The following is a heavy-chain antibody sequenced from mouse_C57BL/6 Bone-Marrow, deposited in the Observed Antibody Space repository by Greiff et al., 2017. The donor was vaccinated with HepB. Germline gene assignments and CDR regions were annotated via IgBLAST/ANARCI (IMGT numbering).Heavy chain of an antibody. J-gene: IGHJ3*01. CDR3: ARYQLGSPWFAY. CDR1: GYTFTSYW. V-gene: IGHV1-61*01. Sequence: QVHVKQPGAELVRPGSSVKLSCKASGYTFTSYWMDWVKQRPGQGLEWIGNIYPSDSETHYNQKFKDKATLTVDKSSSTAYMQLSSLTSEDSAVYYCARYQLGSPWFAYWGQGTLVTVSA. D-gene: IGHD4-1*02. CDR2: IYPSDSET.